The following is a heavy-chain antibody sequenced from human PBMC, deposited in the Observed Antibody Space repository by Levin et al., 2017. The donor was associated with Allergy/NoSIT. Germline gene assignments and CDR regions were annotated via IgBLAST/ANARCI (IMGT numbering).Heavy chain of an antibody. Sequence: GGSLRLSCAASGFTFSASAMHWVRQISGKGLEWVGRIRIRNQSYATAYVASVKGRFTISRDDSKNTAYLQMNSLKTEDTAVYYCTSQPPHYFGSGTYEDDAFDIWGQGTMVTVSS. D-gene: IGHD3-10*01. V-gene: IGHV3-73*01. CDR1: GFTFSASA. CDR2: IRIRNQSYAT. J-gene: IGHJ3*02. CDR3: TSQPPHYFGSGTYEDDAFDI.